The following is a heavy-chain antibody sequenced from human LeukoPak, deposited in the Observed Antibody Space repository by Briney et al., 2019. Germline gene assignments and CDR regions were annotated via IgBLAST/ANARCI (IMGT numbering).Heavy chain of an antibody. J-gene: IGHJ6*03. CDR2: IYYSGST. V-gene: IGHV4-59*12. D-gene: IGHD3-10*01. CDR3: ARLFSGFYYMDV. CDR1: GGSISSYY. Sequence: NPSETLSLTCTVSGGSISSYYWSWIRQPPGKGLEWIGYIYYSGSTNYNPSLKSRVTISVDRSKNQFSLKLSSVTAADTAVYYCARLFSGFYYMDVWGKGTTVTVSS.